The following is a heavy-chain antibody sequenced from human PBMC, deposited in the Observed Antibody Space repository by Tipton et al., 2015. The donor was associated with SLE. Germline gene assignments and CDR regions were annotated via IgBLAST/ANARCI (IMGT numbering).Heavy chain of an antibody. D-gene: IGHD3-3*01. CDR3: ARSLTIYYYYGMDV. Sequence: SLRLSCAASGFTFITYAMHWVRQAPGKGLEWVAVISYDGSNKYYADSVKGRFTISRDNSKNTLYLQMNSLRAEDTAVYYCARSLTIYYYYGMDVWGQGTTVTVSS. CDR1: GFTFITYA. V-gene: IGHV3-30*04. J-gene: IGHJ6*02. CDR2: ISYDGSNK.